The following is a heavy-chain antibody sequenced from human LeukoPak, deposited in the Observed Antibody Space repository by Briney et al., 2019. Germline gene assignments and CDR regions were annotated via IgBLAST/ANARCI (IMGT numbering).Heavy chain of an antibody. J-gene: IGHJ6*03. CDR2: ITSSSSTI. CDR3: ARAGLPGYYYYMDV. CDR1: GFTFSSYS. D-gene: IGHD5-18*01. Sequence: GGSLRLSCAASGFTFSSYSMSWVRQAPGMGLEWVSYITSSSSTIYYADSVKGRFTIFRDNAKNSLYLQMNSLRAEDTAIYCCARAGLPGYYYYMDVWGKGATVTVSS. V-gene: IGHV3-48*01.